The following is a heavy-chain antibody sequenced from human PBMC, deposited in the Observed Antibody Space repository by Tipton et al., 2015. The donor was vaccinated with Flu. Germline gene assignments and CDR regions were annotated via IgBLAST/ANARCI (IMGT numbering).Heavy chain of an antibody. CDR2: IRHDESDK. J-gene: IGHJ4*02. Sequence: SGFTFSGYGMHWVRQAPGKGLEWVAFIRHDESDKYYADSVKGRFTISRDNSKSVLYLVVNSLRADDTAVYYCAKDGWDTSGWYPFDYWGQGTLVTVSS. V-gene: IGHV3-30*02. CDR1: GFTFSGYG. D-gene: IGHD6-19*01. CDR3: AKDGWDTSGWYPFDY.